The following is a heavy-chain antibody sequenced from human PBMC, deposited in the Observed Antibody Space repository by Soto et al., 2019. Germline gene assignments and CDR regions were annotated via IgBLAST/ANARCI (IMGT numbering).Heavy chain of an antibody. Sequence: GGSLRLSCAASGFTFSSYAMSWVRQAPGKGLEWVSAISGSGGSTYYADSVKGRFTISRDNSKNTLYLQMNSLRAEDTAVYYCAEERWGRFLEWSFYGMDVWGQGTTVTVSS. CDR1: GFTFSSYA. CDR3: AEERWGRFLEWSFYGMDV. V-gene: IGHV3-23*01. D-gene: IGHD3-3*01. J-gene: IGHJ6*02. CDR2: ISGSGGST.